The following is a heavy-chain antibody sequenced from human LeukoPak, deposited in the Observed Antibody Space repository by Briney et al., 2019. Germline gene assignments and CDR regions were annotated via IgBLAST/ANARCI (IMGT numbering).Heavy chain of an antibody. V-gene: IGHV4-34*01. J-gene: IGHJ4*02. CDR2: INHSGST. Sequence: PSETLSLTCAVYGGSFSGYYWSWIRQPPGKGLEWIGEINHSGSTNYNPSLKSRVTISVDTSKNQFSLKLSSVTAADTAVYYCARGISGWPYWGQGTLVTVSS. CDR3: ARGISGWPY. D-gene: IGHD6-19*01. CDR1: GGSFSGYY.